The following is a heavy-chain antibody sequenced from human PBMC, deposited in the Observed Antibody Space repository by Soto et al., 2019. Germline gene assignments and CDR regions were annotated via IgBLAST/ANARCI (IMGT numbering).Heavy chain of an antibody. J-gene: IGHJ6*02. Sequence: QVQLVQSGAEVKKPGSSVKVSYKASGGTFSSYAISWVRQAPGQGLEWMGGIIPIFGTANYAQKFQGRVTITADESTSTAYMELSSLRSEDTAVYYCARGRVLMVYASYGMDVWGQGTTVTVSS. V-gene: IGHV1-69*12. CDR3: ARGRVLMVYASYGMDV. CDR2: IIPIFGTA. D-gene: IGHD2-8*01. CDR1: GGTFSSYA.